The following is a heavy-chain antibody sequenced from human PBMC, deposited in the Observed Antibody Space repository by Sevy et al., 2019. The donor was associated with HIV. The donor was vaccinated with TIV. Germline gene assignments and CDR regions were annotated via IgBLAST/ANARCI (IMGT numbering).Heavy chain of an antibody. CDR2: IYYSGST. D-gene: IGHD6-19*01. CDR1: GGSISSSSYY. J-gene: IGHJ4*02. Sequence: SETLSLTCTVSGGSISSSSYYWGWIRQPPGKGLEWIGSIYYSGSTYYNPSLKSRVTISVETSKNQFSLKLSSVTAADTAVYYCARAAFTSGYSSGWYRGSAYYFDYWGQGTLVTVSS. V-gene: IGHV4-39*01. CDR3: ARAAFTSGYSSGWYRGSAYYFDY.